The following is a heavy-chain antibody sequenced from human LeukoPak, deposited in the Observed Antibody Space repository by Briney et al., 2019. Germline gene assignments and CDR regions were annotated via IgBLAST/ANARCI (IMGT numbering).Heavy chain of an antibody. CDR3: ARGRGVNDY. CDR2: INHSGST. D-gene: IGHD2-21*01. CDR1: GGSIKSNNW. Sequence: PSETLSLTCAVSGGSIKSNNWWSWIRQPPGKGLEWIGEINHSGSTNYNPSLKSRVTISVDTSKNQFSLKLSSVTAADTAVYYCARGRGVNDYWGQGTLVTVSS. J-gene: IGHJ4*02. V-gene: IGHV4-4*02.